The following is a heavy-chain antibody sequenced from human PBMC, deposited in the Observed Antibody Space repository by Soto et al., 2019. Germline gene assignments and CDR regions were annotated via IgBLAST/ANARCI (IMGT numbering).Heavy chain of an antibody. J-gene: IGHJ6*02. D-gene: IGHD2-21*02. Sequence: GGSLRLSCAVSGLTFKNAWMTWVRRAPGKGLEWIGRIKNKPDGGTTDYAAPVKGRFIISRDDSKNMLYLQMHSLKTEDTAVYYCATVGYCGGDWCYASYYGMDVWGQGTTVTVSS. CDR3: ATVGYCGGDWCYASYYGMDV. CDR1: GLTFKNAW. V-gene: IGHV3-15*01. CDR2: IKNKPDGGTT.